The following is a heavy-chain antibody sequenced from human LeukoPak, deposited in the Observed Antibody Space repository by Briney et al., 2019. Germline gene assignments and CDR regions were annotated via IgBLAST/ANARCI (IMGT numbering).Heavy chain of an antibody. CDR2: ITSSSTYI. Sequence: GGSLRLSCAASGFTFSTYAMSWVRQAPGKGLEWVSSITSSSTYIYYADSVKGRFTISRDNAKNSLYLQMNSLRVEDTAVYYCARDPYSGSYGDYYYYMDVWGKGTTVTISS. CDR3: ARDPYSGSYGDYYYYMDV. CDR1: GFTFSTYA. D-gene: IGHD1-26*01. J-gene: IGHJ6*03. V-gene: IGHV3-21*01.